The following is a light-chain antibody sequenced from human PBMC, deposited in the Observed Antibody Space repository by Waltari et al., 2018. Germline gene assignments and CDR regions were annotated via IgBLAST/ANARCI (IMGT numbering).Light chain of an antibody. J-gene: IGKJ2*01. V-gene: IGKV3-20*01. CDR2: GAS. CDR1: QGRATSY. CDR3: QQYGSSVLYT. Sequence: AGQGRATSYLAWDQQKPGPAATLLIYGASGRAAGIPDRFSGGGSGKDFTLTIGRRGPGSFAVYYCQQYGSSVLYTFGQGTRLGIK.